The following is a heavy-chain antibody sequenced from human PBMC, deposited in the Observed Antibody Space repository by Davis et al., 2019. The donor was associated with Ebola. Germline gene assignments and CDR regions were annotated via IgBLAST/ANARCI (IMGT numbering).Heavy chain of an antibody. CDR2: IDKTSTYI. Sequence: GGSLRLSCAASGFTFNSYSMNWVRQAPGKGLEWVSSIDKTSTYIYYADSVKGRFTISRDNAKNSVYLQMNSLRVEDTAVYYCARDLYGDYPFDYWGQGTLVTVSS. D-gene: IGHD2-21*02. CDR1: GFTFNSYS. J-gene: IGHJ4*02. CDR3: ARDLYGDYPFDY. V-gene: IGHV3-21*01.